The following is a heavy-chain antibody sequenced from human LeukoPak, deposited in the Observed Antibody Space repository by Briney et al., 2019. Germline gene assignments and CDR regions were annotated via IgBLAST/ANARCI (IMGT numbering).Heavy chain of an antibody. V-gene: IGHV3-30*18. Sequence: PGGSLRLSCAASGFTFSSYGMHWVRQAPGKGLGWVAVISYDGSNKYYADSVKGRFTISRDNSKNTLYLQMNSLRAEDTAVYHCAKDLAVPAARGYYYYGMDVWGQGTTVTVSS. CDR1: GFTFSSYG. CDR2: ISYDGSNK. J-gene: IGHJ6*02. D-gene: IGHD2-2*01. CDR3: AKDLAVPAARGYYYYGMDV.